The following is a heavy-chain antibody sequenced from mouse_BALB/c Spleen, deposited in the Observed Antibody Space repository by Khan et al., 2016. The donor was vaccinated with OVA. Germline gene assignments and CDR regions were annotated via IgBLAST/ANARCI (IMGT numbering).Heavy chain of an antibody. V-gene: IGHV3-2*02. CDR2: ISYSGST. CDR3: SRGTVGRFAY. D-gene: IGHD1-1*01. Sequence: EVELVESGPGLVKPSQSLSLTCTVTGYSITGDYAWNWIRQFPGNKLEWMGYISYSGSTSYNPSLKSRISITRDTSKNQFFLQLNSVTTEDTATYYCSRGTVGRFAYWGQGTLVTVSA. J-gene: IGHJ3*01. CDR1: GYSITGDYA.